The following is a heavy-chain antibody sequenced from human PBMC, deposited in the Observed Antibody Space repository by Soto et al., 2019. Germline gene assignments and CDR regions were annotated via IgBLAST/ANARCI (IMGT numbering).Heavy chain of an antibody. CDR2: INAGNGNT. Sequence: ASVKVSCTASGYTFTSYAMHWVRQAPGQRLEWMGWINAGNGNTKYSQKFQGRVTITRDTSASTAYMELSSLRSEDTAVNYCARAYYDFWSGYGIFDYWGQGTLVTVSS. J-gene: IGHJ4*02. V-gene: IGHV1-3*01. D-gene: IGHD3-3*01. CDR3: ARAYYDFWSGYGIFDY. CDR1: GYTFTSYA.